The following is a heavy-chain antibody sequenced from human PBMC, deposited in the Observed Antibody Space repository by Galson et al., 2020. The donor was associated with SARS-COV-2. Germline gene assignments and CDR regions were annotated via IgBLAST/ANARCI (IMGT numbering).Heavy chain of an antibody. CDR2: IYYSGST. V-gene: IGHV4-59*08. Sequence: ASETLSLTCTVSGGSISSYYWSWIRQPPGKGLEWIGYIYYSGSTNYNPSLKSRVTISVDTSKNQFSLKLSSVTAADTAVYYCARRARSHIVATIKRPPLYWYFDLWGRGTLVTVSS. D-gene: IGHD5-12*01. CDR1: GGSISSYY. CDR3: ARRARSHIVATIKRPPLYWYFDL. J-gene: IGHJ2*01.